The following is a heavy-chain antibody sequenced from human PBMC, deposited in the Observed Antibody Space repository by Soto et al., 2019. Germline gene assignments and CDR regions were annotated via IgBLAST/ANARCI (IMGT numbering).Heavy chain of an antibody. J-gene: IGHJ5*01. D-gene: IGHD3-22*01. V-gene: IGHV4-34*01. CDR3: STRAYDTNGYYRFDP. CDR2: INHSGRV. CDR1: GGSFSGYS. Sequence: SETLSLTCAVYGGSFSGYSWTWIRQSPGKGLEWIGDINHSGRVNYSPSLKSRITISLHTSKNQFSLTLSAVTSADTAMYYCSTRAYDTNGYYRFDPWGQGTLVTVSS.